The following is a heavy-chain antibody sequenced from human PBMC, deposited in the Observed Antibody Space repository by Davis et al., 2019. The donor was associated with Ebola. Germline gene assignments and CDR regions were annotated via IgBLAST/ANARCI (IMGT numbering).Heavy chain of an antibody. Sequence: MPSETLSLTCSVSGVSISSGAYCWSWIRQHPGKGLEYIGYIYYSGTTYYNPSLKSRVAISIDTSKNQISLKLTSVTAADTAVYYCARVIPHTGTYQKYYFDYWGQGNLVTVSS. J-gene: IGHJ4*02. CDR3: ARVIPHTGTYQKYYFDY. V-gene: IGHV4-31*03. D-gene: IGHD1-26*01. CDR1: GVSISSGAYC. CDR2: IYYSGTT.